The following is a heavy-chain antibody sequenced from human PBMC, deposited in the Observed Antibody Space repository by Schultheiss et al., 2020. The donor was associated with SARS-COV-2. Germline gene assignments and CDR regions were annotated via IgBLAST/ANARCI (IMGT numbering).Heavy chain of an antibody. CDR1: GYTFTSYG. D-gene: IGHD6-13*01. CDR3: ARDRAYSSSWYRSPDAFDI. J-gene: IGHJ3*02. CDR2: ISAYNGNT. V-gene: IGHV1-18*01. Sequence: ASVKVSCKASGYTFTSYGISWVRQAPGQGLECMGWISAYNGNTNYAQNLQGRVTMTTNTSTSTAYMELRSLRSDDTAVYYCARDRAYSSSWYRSPDAFDIWGQGTMVTVSS.